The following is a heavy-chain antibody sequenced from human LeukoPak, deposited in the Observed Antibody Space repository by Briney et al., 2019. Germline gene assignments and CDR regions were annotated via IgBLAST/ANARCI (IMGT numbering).Heavy chain of an antibody. CDR2: IKQDGSEK. V-gene: IGHV3-7*01. Sequence: GGSLRLSCAASGFTFSSYWMSWVRQAPGKGLEWVANIKQDGSEKYYVDSVKGRFTISRDNAKNSLYLQMNSLRAEDTAVYYCARGYCSSTSCYRYFDYWGQGTLVTVSS. CDR1: GFTFSSYW. CDR3: ARGYCSSTSCYRYFDY. J-gene: IGHJ4*02. D-gene: IGHD2-2*02.